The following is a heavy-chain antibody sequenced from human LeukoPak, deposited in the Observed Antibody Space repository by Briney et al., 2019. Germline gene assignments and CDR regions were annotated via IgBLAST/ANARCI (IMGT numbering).Heavy chain of an antibody. Sequence: SETLSLTCTVSGGSISSYYWSWIRQPPGKGLEWIGYIYDSGSTNYNPSLKSRVTISVDTSKNQFSLKLSSVTAADTAVYYCARETRYCGGGSCYSGMDVWGQGTTVTVSS. D-gene: IGHD2-15*01. CDR3: ARETRYCGGGSCYSGMDV. V-gene: IGHV4-59*01. J-gene: IGHJ6*02. CDR1: GGSISSYY. CDR2: IYDSGST.